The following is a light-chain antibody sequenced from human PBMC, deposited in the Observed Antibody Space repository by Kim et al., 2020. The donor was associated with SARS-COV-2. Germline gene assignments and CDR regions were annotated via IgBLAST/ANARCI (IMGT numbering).Light chain of an antibody. CDR1: KLGDKY. CDR2: QDS. V-gene: IGLV3-1*01. J-gene: IGLJ3*02. Sequence: SYELTQPPSVSVSPGQTASITSTGDKLGDKYACWYQQKPGQSPVLVIYQDSKRPSGIPERFSGSNSGNTATLPISGTQAMDQADYYCQAWDSSTSEVFGGGTELTVL. CDR3: QAWDSSTSEV.